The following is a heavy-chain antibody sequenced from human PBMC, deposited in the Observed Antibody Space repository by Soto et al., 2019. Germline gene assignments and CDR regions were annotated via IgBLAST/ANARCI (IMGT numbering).Heavy chain of an antibody. CDR2: ISSSGSTI. D-gene: IGHD4-17*01. Sequence: PGGSLRLSCAASGFTFSDYYMSWIRQAPWRGLEWVSYISSSGSTIYYADSVKGRFTISRDNAKNSLYLQMNSLRAEDTAVYYCARAHLYGDYAFDIWAQGTMVTVSS. J-gene: IGHJ3*02. V-gene: IGHV3-11*01. CDR3: ARAHLYGDYAFDI. CDR1: GFTFSDYY.